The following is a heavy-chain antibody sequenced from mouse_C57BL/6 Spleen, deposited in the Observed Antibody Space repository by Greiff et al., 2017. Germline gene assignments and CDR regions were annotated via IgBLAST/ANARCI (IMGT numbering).Heavy chain of an antibody. D-gene: IGHD1-1*01. CDR1: GYTFTSYW. CDR2: IDPSDSYT. CDR3: ARCYCGSSIDY. Sequence: VQLQQPGAELVKPGASVKLSCKASGYTFTSYWMQWVKQRPGQGLEWIGEIDPSDSYTNYNQKFKGKATLTVDTSSSTAYMQLSSLTSEDASVYYCARCYCGSSIDYWGQGTTLTVAS. J-gene: IGHJ2*01. V-gene: IGHV1-50*01.